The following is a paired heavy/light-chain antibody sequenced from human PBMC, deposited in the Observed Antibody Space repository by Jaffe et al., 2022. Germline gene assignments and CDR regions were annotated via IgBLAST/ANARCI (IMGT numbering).Light chain of an antibody. V-gene: IGKV1-6*01. CDR3: LQDYTYPWT. CDR2: AAS. J-gene: IGKJ1*01. CDR1: QDIRND. Sequence: AIQVTQSPSSLSVSVGDRVIITCRASQDIRNDLAWYQQKPGKAPKLLIYAASTLQSGVPSRFSGSGSGTDFTLTITNLQPEDFATYYCLQDYTYPWTFGQGTKVEIK.
Heavy chain of an antibody. J-gene: IGHJ4*02. CDR2: ISTRGERT. D-gene: IGHD2-21*01. CDR3: ARDGLCDGNSCFDY. CDR1: GFTFNNYA. Sequence: EVQLLESGGGLIQPGGSLRLSCTASGFTFNNYAMDWVRQAPGKGLEWVSAISTRGERTFYADSVRGRFTISRDNSRNTLYLQLNNLRPEDTAVYYCARDGLCDGNSCFDYWGQGTLVTVSS. V-gene: IGHV3-23*01.